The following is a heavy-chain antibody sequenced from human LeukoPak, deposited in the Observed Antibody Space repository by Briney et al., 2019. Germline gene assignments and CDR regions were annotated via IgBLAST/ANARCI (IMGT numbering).Heavy chain of an antibody. Sequence: GGSLRLSCAASGFTFSSYSMNWVRQAPGKGLEWVSSISSSSSYIYYADSVKGRFTISRDNAKNSLYLQMNCLRAEDTAVYYCAREFGREYSGYEAASYWGQGTLVTVSS. D-gene: IGHD5-12*01. CDR3: AREFGREYSGYEAASY. V-gene: IGHV3-21*01. CDR2: ISSSSSYI. J-gene: IGHJ4*02. CDR1: GFTFSSYS.